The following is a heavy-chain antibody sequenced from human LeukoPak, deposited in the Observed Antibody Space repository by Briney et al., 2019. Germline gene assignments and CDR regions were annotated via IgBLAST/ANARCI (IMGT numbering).Heavy chain of an antibody. J-gene: IGHJ4*02. CDR2: INHSGST. Sequence: PSETLSLTCAVYGGSFSGYYWSWIRQLPGKGLEWIGEINHSGSTNYNPSLKSRVTISVDTSKNQFSLKLSSVTAADTAVYYCARQVTGYSSSYGGYWGQGTLVTVSS. CDR1: GGSFSGYY. V-gene: IGHV4-34*01. D-gene: IGHD6-13*01. CDR3: ARQVTGYSSSYGGY.